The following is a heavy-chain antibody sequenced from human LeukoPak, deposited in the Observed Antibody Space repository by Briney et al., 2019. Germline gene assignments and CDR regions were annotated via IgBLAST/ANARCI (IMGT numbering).Heavy chain of an antibody. CDR3: GRDTVGYGGAFDI. J-gene: IGHJ3*02. CDR1: GFTFSSYN. D-gene: IGHD5-18*01. CDR2: ISYDGSNK. V-gene: IGHV3-30-3*01. Sequence: PGGSLRLSCVASGFTFSSYNMHWVRQAPGKGLEWVAVISYDGSNKYYADSVKGRSTISRDNSKNTLYLQVNSLRPADTAVYYCGRDTVGYGGAFDIWGQGTMVTVSS.